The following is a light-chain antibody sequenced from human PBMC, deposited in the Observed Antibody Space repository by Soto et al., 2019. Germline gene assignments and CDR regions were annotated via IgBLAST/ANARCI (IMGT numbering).Light chain of an antibody. CDR1: QSISSY. CDR2: AAA. J-gene: IGKJ4*01. CDR3: QQSYSNPLT. Sequence: DIQMTQSPSSLFASVGDRVTITCRASQSISSYLNWYKQKPGKAPKILIYAAASLQSGDSSRFSGRGSGTDFTLTISNLKPEAFETYYCQQSYSNPLTVGGGTKVDIK. V-gene: IGKV1-39*01.